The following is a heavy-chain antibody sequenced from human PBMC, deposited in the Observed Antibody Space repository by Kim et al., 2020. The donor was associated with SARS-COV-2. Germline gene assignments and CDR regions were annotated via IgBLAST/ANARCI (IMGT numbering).Heavy chain of an antibody. V-gene: IGHV4-59*01. J-gene: IGHJ4*02. CDR1: GGSISSYY. Sequence: SETLSLTCTVSGGSISSYYWSWIRQPPGKGLEWIGYIYYSGSTNYNPSLKSRVTISVDTSKNQFSLKLSSVTAADTAVYYCARDGRWSPFDYWGQGTLVTVSS. CDR2: IYYSGST. D-gene: IGHD2-15*01. CDR3: ARDGRWSPFDY.